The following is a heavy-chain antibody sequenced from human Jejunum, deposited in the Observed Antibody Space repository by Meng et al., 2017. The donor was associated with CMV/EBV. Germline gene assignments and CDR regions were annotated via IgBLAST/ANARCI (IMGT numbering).Heavy chain of an antibody. CDR1: AFTVSSNY. J-gene: IGHJ4*02. D-gene: IGHD5-12*01. CDR2: IYNGDNT. Sequence: EARLVESGGGLIQPGGSLRLSCAASAFTVSSNYMNWVRQAPGKGLEWVSVIYNGDNTNYAESVRGRFTISRDNSKNTLYLQMNSLRAEDTAVYYCAGGAVWLVYEYWGQGTLVTVSS. V-gene: IGHV3-53*01. CDR3: AGGAVWLVYEY.